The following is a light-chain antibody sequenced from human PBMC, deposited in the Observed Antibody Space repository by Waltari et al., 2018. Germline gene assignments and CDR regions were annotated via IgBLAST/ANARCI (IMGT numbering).Light chain of an antibody. CDR3: MIWHNNAVV. V-gene: IGLV5-45*03. CDR2: YKSDSDK. J-gene: IGLJ2*01. CDR1: SGINVGSYR. Sequence: QAVLTQPSSLSASPGASASLTCTLRSGINVGSYRIYWYQQKPGSPPQYLLRYKSDSDKHQYSRVPRLFSGSKDASANAGILLISGLQSEDEADYYCMIWHNNAVVFGGGTTLTVL.